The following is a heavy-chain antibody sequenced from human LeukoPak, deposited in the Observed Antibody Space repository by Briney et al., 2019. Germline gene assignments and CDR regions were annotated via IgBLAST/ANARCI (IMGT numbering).Heavy chain of an antibody. CDR2: ISSSGSTI. V-gene: IGHV3-11*01. CDR3: ARDTARSLVGATASDY. D-gene: IGHD1-26*01. Sequence: GGSLRLSCAASGFTFSDYYMSWIRQAPGKGLEWVSYISSSGSTIYYADSVKGRFTISRDSSKNTLFLQMNRLRPEDAAVYYCARDTARSLVGATASDYWGQGTLVTVSS. J-gene: IGHJ4*02. CDR1: GFTFSDYY.